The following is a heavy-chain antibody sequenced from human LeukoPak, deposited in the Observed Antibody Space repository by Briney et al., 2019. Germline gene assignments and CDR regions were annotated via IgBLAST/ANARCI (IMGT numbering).Heavy chain of an antibody. Sequence: GGSLRLSCAASGFTSSSYAMSWVRQAPGKGLEWVSAISGSGGSTYYADSVKGRFTISRDNSKNTLYLQMNSLRAEDTAVYYCAKGPYSSGSLGNWGQGTLVTVPS. CDR1: GFTSSSYA. D-gene: IGHD3-22*01. CDR3: AKGPYSSGSLGN. J-gene: IGHJ4*02. V-gene: IGHV3-23*01. CDR2: ISGSGGST.